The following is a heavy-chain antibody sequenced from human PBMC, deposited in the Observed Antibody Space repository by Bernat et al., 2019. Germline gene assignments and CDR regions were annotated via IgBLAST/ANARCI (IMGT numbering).Heavy chain of an antibody. CDR1: GFTFSSYA. CDR2: IRSKAYGGTT. Sequence: EVQLLESGGGLVQPGGSLRLSCAASGFTFSSYAMSWFRQAPGKGLEWVGFIRSKAYGGTTEYAASVKGRFTISRDDSKSIAYLQMNSLKTEDTAVYYCTRGESYWGQGTLVTVSS. CDR3: TRGESY. J-gene: IGHJ4*02. V-gene: IGHV3-49*03.